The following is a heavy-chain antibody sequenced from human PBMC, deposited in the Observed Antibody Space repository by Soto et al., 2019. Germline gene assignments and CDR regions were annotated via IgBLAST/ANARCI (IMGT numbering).Heavy chain of an antibody. D-gene: IGHD3-22*01. J-gene: IGHJ4*02. Sequence: GGSLRLSCAASGFTFSSYAMSWVRQAPGKGLEWVSDISGSGGTAYHADSVKGRLTISRDNAKNTLFLQMNSLRAEDTALYYCAREGSYDTMDYWGLGTLVTVSS. CDR2: ISGSGGTA. CDR1: GFTFSSYA. CDR3: AREGSYDTMDY. V-gene: IGHV3-23*01.